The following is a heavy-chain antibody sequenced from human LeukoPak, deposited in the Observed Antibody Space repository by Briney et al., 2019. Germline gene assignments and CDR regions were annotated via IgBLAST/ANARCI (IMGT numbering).Heavy chain of an antibody. CDR1: RGPIRGDPHY. J-gene: IGHJ4*02. CDR2: ISASGRT. D-gene: IGHD3-22*01. Sequence: SETLSLTCTVSRGPIRGDPHYKAWIRQPAGKGLEWIGHISASGRTTYNPSLKSRVTISVDTSKSQFSLRLTSVTAADTAVYYCARANYYNSTCCYLDYCGQGTLVTVSS. V-gene: IGHV4-61*09. CDR3: ARANYYNSTCCYLDY.